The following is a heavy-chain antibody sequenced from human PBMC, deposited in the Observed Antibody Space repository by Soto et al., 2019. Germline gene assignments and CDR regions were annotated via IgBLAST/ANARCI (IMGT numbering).Heavy chain of an antibody. D-gene: IGHD6-19*01. CDR2: IWYDGRNK. CDR3: ARSLAVAPGWFDP. CDR1: GFTFSDYG. V-gene: IGHV3-33*01. J-gene: IGHJ5*02. Sequence: PGGSLRLSCAASGFTFSDYGVHWVRQAPGKGLEWVAGIWYDGRNKYYADSVKGRFTISRDNSKDTLYLQMNSLRAEDTAVYYCARSLAVAPGWFDPWGQGTLVTVYS.